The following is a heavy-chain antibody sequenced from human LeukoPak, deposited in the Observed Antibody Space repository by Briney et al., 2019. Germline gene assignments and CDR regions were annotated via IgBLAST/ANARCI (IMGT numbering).Heavy chain of an antibody. J-gene: IGHJ4*02. Sequence: SETLSLTCTVSGGSISTYYWSWIRQSPGKGLEWIGSIYYSGSTNYNPSLKSRVTISVDKSKNQFSLKLSSVTAADTAVYYCARAVGAYFDYWGQGTLVTVSS. CDR2: IYYSGST. V-gene: IGHV4-59*12. CDR1: GGSISTYY. CDR3: ARAVGAYFDY.